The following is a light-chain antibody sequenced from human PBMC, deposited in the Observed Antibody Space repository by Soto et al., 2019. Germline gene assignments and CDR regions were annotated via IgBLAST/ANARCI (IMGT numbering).Light chain of an antibody. CDR1: QGISNF. J-gene: IGKJ1*01. CDR3: HNYHSAPWT. CDR2: GAS. V-gene: IGKV1-27*01. Sequence: IQMTQSPSTLSASVGDRVTITCRASQGISNFLAWYQQKPGKVPTLLVYGASTLQSSVPSRFSGSGSGTDFSLTISSLGPEGIATYDGHNYHSAPWTFGQGTRVDVK.